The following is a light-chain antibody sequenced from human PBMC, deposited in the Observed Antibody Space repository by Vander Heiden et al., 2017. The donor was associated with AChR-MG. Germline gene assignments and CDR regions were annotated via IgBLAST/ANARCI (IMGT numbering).Light chain of an antibody. J-gene: IGKJ1*01. CDR3: QESYSNRRT. Sequence: DIQMTQSPSSLSASVGDRVTITCRASQSISTYLNWYHQKPGKAPKLLIYAASTLQSGVPSRGSGSGSGTHFTLTISSLQPEDFATYYCQESYSNRRTFGQGTKVEIK. V-gene: IGKV1-39*01. CDR1: QSISTY. CDR2: AAS.